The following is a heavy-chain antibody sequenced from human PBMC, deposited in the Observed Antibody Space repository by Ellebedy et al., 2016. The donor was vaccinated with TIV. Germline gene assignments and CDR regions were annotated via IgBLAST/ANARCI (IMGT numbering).Heavy chain of an antibody. CDR1: GFTLSSYD. V-gene: IGHV3-13*01. D-gene: IGHD1-26*01. J-gene: IGHJ4*02. CDR2: LVAAGNT. CDR3: ARSGSYSPFDY. Sequence: GESLKISCAASGFTLSSYDMQWVRQVTGKGLEWVSGLVAAGNTFYADSVKGRFIISRENAKNSLFLQMDSLRVEDTAVYYCARSGSYSPFDYWGQGTLVTVSS.